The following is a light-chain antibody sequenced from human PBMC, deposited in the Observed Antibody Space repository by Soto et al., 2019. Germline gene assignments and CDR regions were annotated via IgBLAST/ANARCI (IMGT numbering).Light chain of an antibody. CDR1: QSVSSSY. CDR3: QQYNNWPWT. J-gene: IGKJ1*01. Sequence: EIVLTPSPGTLSLSPGARATLSGRASQSVSSSYLAWYQQKPGQAPRLLIYGASSRATGIPDRFSGRGSGTDFTLTISSLQSEDFAVYYCQQYNNWPWTFGQGTKVDIK. V-gene: IGKV3-20*01. CDR2: GAS.